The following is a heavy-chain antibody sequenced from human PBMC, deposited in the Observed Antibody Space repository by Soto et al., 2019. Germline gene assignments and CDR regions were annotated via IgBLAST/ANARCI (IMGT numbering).Heavy chain of an antibody. J-gene: IGHJ6*02. V-gene: IGHV1-69*06. Sequence: QVQLVQSGAEVKKPGSSVKVSCKASGGTFSSYAISWVRQAPGQGLEWMGGIIPFYGTTNYVQKFQGRVTITAVKSTTTAYMELTSLRSEDTAVYYCARKLTVETPGYYNGMDVWGQGTTVTVSS. D-gene: IGHD4-17*01. CDR2: IIPFYGTT. CDR1: GGTFSSYA. CDR3: ARKLTVETPGYYNGMDV.